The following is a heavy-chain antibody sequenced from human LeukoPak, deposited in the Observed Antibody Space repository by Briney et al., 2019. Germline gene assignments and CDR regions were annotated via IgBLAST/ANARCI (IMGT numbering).Heavy chain of an antibody. J-gene: IGHJ4*02. V-gene: IGHV4-59*08. CDR2: IYYSGST. CDR3: ARGDHYDTLTGYYTAIFDY. D-gene: IGHD3-9*01. CDR1: GGSISSYY. Sequence: SETLSLTCTVSGGSISSYYWSWIRQPPGKGLEWIGYIYYSGSTNYNPSLKSRVTISVDTSKNQFSLKLSSVTAADTAVYYCARGDHYDTLTGYYTAIFDYWGQGTLVTVSS.